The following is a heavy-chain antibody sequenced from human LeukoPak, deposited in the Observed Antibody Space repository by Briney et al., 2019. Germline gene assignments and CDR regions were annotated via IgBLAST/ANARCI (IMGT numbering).Heavy chain of an antibody. J-gene: IGHJ4*02. D-gene: IGHD3-22*01. CDR1: GYTFTSYY. CDR3: ARGGYDSSGYYYVYATDY. Sequence: GASVKVSCKASGYTFTSYYMHWVRQAPGQGLEWMGIINPSGGSTSYAQKFQGRVTITRDTSASTAYMELSSLRSEDMAVYYCARGGYDSSGYYYVYATDYWGQGTLVTVSS. V-gene: IGHV1-46*01. CDR2: INPSGGST.